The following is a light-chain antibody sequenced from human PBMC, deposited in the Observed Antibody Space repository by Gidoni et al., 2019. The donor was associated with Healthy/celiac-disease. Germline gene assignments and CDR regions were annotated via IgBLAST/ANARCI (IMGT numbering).Light chain of an antibody. V-gene: IGKV3-11*01. CDR3: QQRRSWFS. CDR2: SAS. CDR1: HDIDIF. Sequence: EIVLTQSPGTLSLSPGERATLSCRASHDIDIFLSWYQHKPGQPPRLLIHSASDRAAGTPARFRGSGSGTDFTLTISSLEPEDFAVYFCQQRRSWFSFGQXTKLEIK. J-gene: IGKJ2*03.